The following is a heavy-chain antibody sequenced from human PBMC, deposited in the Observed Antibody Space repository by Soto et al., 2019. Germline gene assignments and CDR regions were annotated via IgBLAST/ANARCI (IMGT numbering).Heavy chain of an antibody. V-gene: IGHV1-2*02. D-gene: IGHD3-3*01. J-gene: IGHJ5*02. CDR2: INPNSGGT. CDR1: GYTFTGYY. CDR3: ARVKVEGYDFWSGYYIEDWFDP. Sequence: AXVKVSCNASGYTFTGYYMHWVRQAPGQGLEWMGWINPNSGGTNYAQKFQGRVTMTRDTSISTAYMELSRLRSDDTAVYYCARVKVEGYDFWSGYYIEDWFDPWGQGTLVTVSS.